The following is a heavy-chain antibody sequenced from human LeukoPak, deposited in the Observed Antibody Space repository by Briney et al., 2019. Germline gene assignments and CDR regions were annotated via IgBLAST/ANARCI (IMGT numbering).Heavy chain of an antibody. CDR3: ARGHRYCSSTSCLLGRDY. D-gene: IGHD2-2*01. J-gene: IGHJ4*02. CDR2: INHSGST. CDR1: GGAFSGEY. Sequence: SETLSLTCAVNGGAFSGEYWSWLRQPPGKGLEWIGEINHSGSTNYNPSLKSRVTISVDTSKNQFSLKLSSVTAADTAVYYCARGHRYCSSTSCLLGRDYWGQGTLVAVSS. V-gene: IGHV4-34*01.